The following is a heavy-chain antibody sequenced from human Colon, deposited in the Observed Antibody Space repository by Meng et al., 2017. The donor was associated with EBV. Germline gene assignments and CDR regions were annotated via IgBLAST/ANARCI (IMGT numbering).Heavy chain of an antibody. J-gene: IGHJ4*02. Sequence: QVQVQESGPGLVKPSXXXXXXCXVSGASISSGNWWNWVRQPPGKGLEWIGDIYHSGSTNYNPSLKSRVTISVDKSKNQFSLKLSSVTAADTAMYYCARGGGCSSSSCDLDYWGQGVLVTVSS. CDR2: IYHSGST. D-gene: IGHD2-2*01. CDR3: ARGGGCSSSSCDLDY. V-gene: IGHV4-4*02. CDR1: GASISSGNW.